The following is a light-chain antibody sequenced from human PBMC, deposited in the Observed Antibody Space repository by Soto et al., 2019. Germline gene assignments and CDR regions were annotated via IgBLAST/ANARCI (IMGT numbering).Light chain of an antibody. Sequence: EIVLTQSPGTLSLSPGERATLSCRASQSVSSSYLAWYQQKPGQAPRLLIYGASSRATGIPDRFSGSWSGTDFTLTISRLEPEDFAVYYCQQYGSSPLTLGQGTTVEIK. CDR3: QQYGSSPLT. V-gene: IGKV3-20*01. CDR1: QSVSSSY. J-gene: IGKJ1*01. CDR2: GAS.